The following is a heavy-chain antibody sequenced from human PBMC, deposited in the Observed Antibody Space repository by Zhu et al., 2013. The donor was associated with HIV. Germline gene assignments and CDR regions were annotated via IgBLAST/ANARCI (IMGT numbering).Heavy chain of an antibody. V-gene: IGHV1-2*02. Sequence: QVQLVQSGAEVKKPGASVKVSCKASGYTFTGYYMHWVRQAPGQGLEWMGWINPNSGGTNYAQKFQGRVTMTRDTSISTAYMELSRLRSDDTAVYYCARIARPTRRIAAAGTVNNWFDPGAREPWSPSPQ. CDR2: INPNSGGT. J-gene: IGHJ5*02. D-gene: IGHD6-13*01. CDR3: ARIARPTRRIAAAGTVNNWFDP. CDR1: GYTFTGYY.